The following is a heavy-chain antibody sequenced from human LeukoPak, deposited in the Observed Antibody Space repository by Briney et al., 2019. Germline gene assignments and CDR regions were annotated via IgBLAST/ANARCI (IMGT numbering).Heavy chain of an antibody. Sequence: GGSLRLSCAASGFTFSSYGMHWIRQAPGKGLEWVAFIRNDGSIIYNADSAKGRFTISRDNSKNTLYLQMNSLRADDTAVYYCAKDTPLCYFDYWGQGTLVTVSS. J-gene: IGHJ4*02. CDR2: IRNDGSII. V-gene: IGHV3-30*02. CDR1: GFTFSSYG. D-gene: IGHD3-16*01. CDR3: AKDTPLCYFDY.